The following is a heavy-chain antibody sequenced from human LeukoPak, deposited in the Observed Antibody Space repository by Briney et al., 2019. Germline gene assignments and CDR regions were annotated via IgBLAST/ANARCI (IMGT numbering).Heavy chain of an antibody. CDR3: ARGVRGYSSSWYY. CDR1: GGSFSGYS. V-gene: IGHV4-34*01. CDR2: INHSGNT. Sequence: SETLSLTCAVYGGSFSGYSWHWIRQPPGKGLEWIGDINHSGNTNYDPSLKSRVTISVDTSKNQFSLKLSSVTAADTAAYYCARGVRGYSSSWYYWGQGTLVTVSS. J-gene: IGHJ4*02. D-gene: IGHD6-13*01.